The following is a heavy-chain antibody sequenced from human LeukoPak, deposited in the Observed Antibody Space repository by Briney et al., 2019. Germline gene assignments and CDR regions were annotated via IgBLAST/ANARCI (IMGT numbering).Heavy chain of an antibody. CDR3: ARDGRLRKGYDNFYI. D-gene: IGHD3-3*01. CDR2: INPKNGDT. J-gene: IGHJ4*02. Sequence: GASVKVSCKASGYTFSGFYINWVRQAPGQGLEWMGWINPKNGDTHYAQDFLGRVTMTRDTSISTAYMELSRLTSDDTAVYYCARDGRLRKGYDNFYIWGQGTLVTVSS. V-gene: IGHV1-2*02. CDR1: GYTFSGFY.